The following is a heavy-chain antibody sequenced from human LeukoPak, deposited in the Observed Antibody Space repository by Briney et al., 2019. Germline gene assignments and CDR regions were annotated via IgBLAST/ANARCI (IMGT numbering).Heavy chain of an antibody. V-gene: IGHV3-21*01. CDR1: GFTFSSYS. CDR2: ISRSSSYI. CDR3: ARAVLDWYYDILTGYYFFDY. D-gene: IGHD3-9*01. Sequence: GGSLRLSCAASGFTFSSYSMNCVRQAPGKGLEWVSSISRSSSYIYYADSVKGRFTISRDNAKNSLYLQMNSLRAEDTAVYYCARAVLDWYYDILTGYYFFDYWGQGTLVTVSS. J-gene: IGHJ4*02.